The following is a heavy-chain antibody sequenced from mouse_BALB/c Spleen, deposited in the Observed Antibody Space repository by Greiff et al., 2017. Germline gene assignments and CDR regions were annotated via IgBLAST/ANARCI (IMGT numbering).Heavy chain of an antibody. D-gene: IGHD1-1*01. V-gene: IGHV1-84*02. J-gene: IGHJ4*01. CDR2: IYPGSGNT. CDR1: GYTFTDYY. CDR3: ARSSYYYGSSSYAMDY. Sequence: VQLQQSGPELVKPGASVKISCKASGYTFTDYYINWVKQKPGQGLEWIGWIYPGSGNTKYNEKFKGKATLTVDTSSSTAYMQLSSLTSEDTAVYFCARSSYYYGSSSYAMDYWGQGTSVTVSS.